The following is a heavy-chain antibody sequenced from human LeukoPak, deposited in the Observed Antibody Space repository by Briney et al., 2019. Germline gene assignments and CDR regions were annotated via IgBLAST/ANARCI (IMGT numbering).Heavy chain of an antibody. D-gene: IGHD4/OR15-4a*01. Sequence: SETLSLTCAVSGYSISSDNWWGGTGPPPGKGLEWIGYIHYSAITYYSPSRKSRVTLSVDTSKNQFSLRLSSVTAVDTAVYYCARKPNAVYWFDPWGQGTLVTVSS. V-gene: IGHV4-28*01. CDR1: GYSISSDNW. CDR2: IHYSAIT. CDR3: ARKPNAVYWFDP. J-gene: IGHJ5*02.